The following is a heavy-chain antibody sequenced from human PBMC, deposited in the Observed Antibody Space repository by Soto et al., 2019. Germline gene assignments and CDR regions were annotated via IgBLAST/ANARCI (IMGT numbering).Heavy chain of an antibody. V-gene: IGHV1-46*01. Sequence: QVQLVQSGAEVKKPGASVKVSCKASGYTLTSYYMHWVRQAPGQGLAWMGIINPSGGSTSYAQNYQDRITTTRDTSTTTVYMELSSLRSEDTAVYFCARGDYDVLTGHYPLDYWGQGTLVTVSS. D-gene: IGHD3-9*01. J-gene: IGHJ4*02. CDR2: INPSGGST. CDR1: GYTLTSYY. CDR3: ARGDYDVLTGHYPLDY.